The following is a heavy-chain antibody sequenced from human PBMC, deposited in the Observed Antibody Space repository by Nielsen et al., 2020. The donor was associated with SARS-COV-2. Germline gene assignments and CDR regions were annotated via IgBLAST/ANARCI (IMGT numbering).Heavy chain of an antibody. V-gene: IGHV3-21*01. CDR2: ISGSSSYI. D-gene: IGHD1-14*01. CDR1: VFTFSSYS. Sequence: GRSLRLSCPSSVFTFSSYSMNWFRQAPGKGLEWVSSISGSSSYIYYPDSVKGRFTISRNTAKNTLYLQMNSLRAEDTAVYYCARDSSEYTNEYYYYYYMDVWGKGTTVTVSS. CDR3: ARDSSEYTNEYYYYYYMDV. J-gene: IGHJ6*03.